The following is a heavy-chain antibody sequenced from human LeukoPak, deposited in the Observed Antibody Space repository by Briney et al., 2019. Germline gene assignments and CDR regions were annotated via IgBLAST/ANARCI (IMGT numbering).Heavy chain of an antibody. CDR3: ASHYYDSSGYYYFDY. CDR1: GGSFSGYY. CDR2: INHSGST. J-gene: IGHJ4*02. Sequence: SETLSLTCAVYGGSFSGYYWSWIRQPPGKGLEWIGEINHSGSTIYNPSLKSRVTISVDTSKNQFSLKLSSVTAADTAVYYCASHYYDSSGYYYFDYWGQGTLVTVSS. V-gene: IGHV4-34*01. D-gene: IGHD3-22*01.